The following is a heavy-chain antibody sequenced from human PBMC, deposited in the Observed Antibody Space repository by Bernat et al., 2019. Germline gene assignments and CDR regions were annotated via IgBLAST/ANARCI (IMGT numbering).Heavy chain of an antibody. V-gene: IGHV4-34*01. CDR1: GGSFRGYY. CDR3: ARGGIWYEYYYYYMDV. CDR2: INHSGST. D-gene: IGHD6-13*01. J-gene: IGHJ6*03. Sequence: QGQLQQWGAGLLKPSETLSLPCAVYGGSFRGYYWSWIRQPPGKGLEWIGEINHSGSTNYNPSLKSRVTISVDTSKNQFSLKLSSVTAADTAVYYCARGGIWYEYYYYYMDVWGKGTTVTVSS.